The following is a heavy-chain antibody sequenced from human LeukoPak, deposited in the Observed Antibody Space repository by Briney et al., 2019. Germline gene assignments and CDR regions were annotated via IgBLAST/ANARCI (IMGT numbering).Heavy chain of an antibody. J-gene: IGHJ4*02. CDR2: SKEDGSSK. CDR3: ARDIAAAAFLDD. Sequence: GGSLRLSCAASGFTYSSYRLNWVQEAPGKGLDGVATSKEDGSSKYYVDSGKGRFAISTDNAKNSLYLQTNSLRAEDTAVYYCARDIAAAAFLDDWGQGTLVTVSS. V-gene: IGHV3-7*04. CDR1: GFTYSSYR. D-gene: IGHD6-13*01.